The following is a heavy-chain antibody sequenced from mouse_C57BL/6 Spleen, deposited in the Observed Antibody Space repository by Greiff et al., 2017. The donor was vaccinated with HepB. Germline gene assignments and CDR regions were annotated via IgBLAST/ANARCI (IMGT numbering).Heavy chain of an antibody. J-gene: IGHJ2*01. CDR3: ARHTVTTLFDY. D-gene: IGHD2-2*01. CDR2: ISSGGSYT. CDR1: GFTFSSYG. Sequence: VQLKESGGDLVKPGGSLKLSCAASGFTFSSYGMSWVRQTPDKRLEWVATISSGGSYTYYPDSVKGRFTISRDNAKNTLYLQMSSLKSEDTAMYYCARHTVTTLFDYWGQGTTLTVSS. V-gene: IGHV5-6*01.